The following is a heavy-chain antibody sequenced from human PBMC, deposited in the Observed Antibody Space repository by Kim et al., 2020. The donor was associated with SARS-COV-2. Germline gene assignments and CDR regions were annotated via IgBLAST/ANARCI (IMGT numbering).Heavy chain of an antibody. J-gene: IGHJ6*02. CDR3: ARGGVGQWLDYYYYGMDV. Sequence: KSRVTISVDTSKNQFSLKLSSVTAADTAVYYCARGGVGQWLDYYYYGMDVWGQGTTVTVSS. D-gene: IGHD6-19*01. V-gene: IGHV4-34*01.